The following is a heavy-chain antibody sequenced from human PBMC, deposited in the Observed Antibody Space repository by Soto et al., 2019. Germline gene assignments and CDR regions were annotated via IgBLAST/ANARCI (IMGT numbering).Heavy chain of an antibody. V-gene: IGHV4-34*01. Sequence: QVQLQQWGAGLLKPSETLSLTCAVYGGSFSGYYWSWIRQPPGKGLEWIGEINHSGSTNYNPSLTMRVTISVDTSKNQFSLKLSSVTDADTAVYYCARGYRNLEWAVAGDYWGQGTLVTVSS. J-gene: IGHJ4*02. CDR3: ARGYRNLEWAVAGDY. CDR2: INHSGST. CDR1: GGSFSGYY. D-gene: IGHD6-19*01.